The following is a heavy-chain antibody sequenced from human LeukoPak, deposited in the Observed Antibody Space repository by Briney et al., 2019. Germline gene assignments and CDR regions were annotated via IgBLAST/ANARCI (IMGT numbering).Heavy chain of an antibody. CDR2: IYYSGST. Sequence: SETLSLTCTVSGGSIRSYYWSWIRQPPGKGLEWIGYIYYSGSTNYNPSLKSRLTISVDTSKNQFSLKLSSVTAADTAVYYCARFGNYDFWSGYPYYFDYWGQGTLVTVSS. CDR1: GGSIRSYY. D-gene: IGHD3-3*01. V-gene: IGHV4-59*12. J-gene: IGHJ4*02. CDR3: ARFGNYDFWSGYPYYFDY.